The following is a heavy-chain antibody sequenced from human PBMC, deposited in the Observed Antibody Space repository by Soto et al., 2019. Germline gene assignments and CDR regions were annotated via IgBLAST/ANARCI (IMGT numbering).Heavy chain of an antibody. Sequence: QVQLQESGSGLVKPSQSLSLTCTVSGVSLNTADTWGSWIRQPPGKGLEFIGYYHSGGSTYYDPSFRSRVIISADTSNSQFSLKLSSVTVADTAVYFCVRSRQMESGNDYGLDVWGQGTTVTVSS. CDR2: YHSGGST. CDR1: GVSLNTADTW. D-gene: IGHD1-1*01. J-gene: IGHJ6*02. V-gene: IGHV4-30-4*01. CDR3: VRSRQMESGNDYGLDV.